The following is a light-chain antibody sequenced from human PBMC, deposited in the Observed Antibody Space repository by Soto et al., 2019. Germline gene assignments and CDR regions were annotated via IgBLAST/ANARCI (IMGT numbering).Light chain of an antibody. CDR3: QQYCSSPPLT. Sequence: EIVLTQSPGTLSLSPGERATLSCRASQSVSSSYLAWYQQKPGQAPRLLIYGASSRATGIPDRFSGSGSGTAFTLTISRLEPEPFAVYYCQQYCSSPPLTFGGGTKVELK. CDR1: QSVSSSY. V-gene: IGKV3-20*01. J-gene: IGKJ4*01. CDR2: GAS.